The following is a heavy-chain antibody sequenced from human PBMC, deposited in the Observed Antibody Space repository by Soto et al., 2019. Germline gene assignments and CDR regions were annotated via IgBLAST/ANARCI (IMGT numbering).Heavy chain of an antibody. D-gene: IGHD6-19*01. V-gene: IGHV3-48*02. Sequence: GGPLRLSCAASGFTFRSYSMNWVRQAPGKGLEWVSYISSSSGIIYYADSVKGRFTVSRDNAKNSLYLQMNSLRDDDTAVYYCARDEGYSSSVAYWAQGILVTVAS. J-gene: IGHJ4*02. CDR1: GFTFRSYS. CDR3: ARDEGYSSSVAY. CDR2: ISSSSGII.